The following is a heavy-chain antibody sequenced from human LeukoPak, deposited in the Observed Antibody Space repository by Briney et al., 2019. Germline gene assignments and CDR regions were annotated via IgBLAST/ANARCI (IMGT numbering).Heavy chain of an antibody. J-gene: IGHJ6*03. D-gene: IGHD4-17*01. CDR1: GYTFTSYG. Sequence: ASVKVSCKASGYTFTSYGISWVRQAPGQGLEWMGWISAYNGNTNYAQKLQGRVTMTTDTSTSTAYMELRSLRSDDTAVYYCARTWTVTRSRHPGGRAHYYYYYMYGWGNGTTV. V-gene: IGHV1-18*01. CDR2: ISAYNGNT. CDR3: ARTWTVTRSRHPGGRAHYYYYYMYG.